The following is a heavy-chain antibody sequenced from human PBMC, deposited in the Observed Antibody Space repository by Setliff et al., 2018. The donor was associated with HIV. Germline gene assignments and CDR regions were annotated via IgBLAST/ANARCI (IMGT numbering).Heavy chain of an antibody. Sequence: SVKVSCKASGGILSTYATIWVRQAPGQGPEWLGGIIPLFGRASYAQKFQGRVTITADESTNTAYMELSSLRSGDTAVYYCARETAPAHYYGSGSYRLHAFDVWGQGTMVTVSS. CDR1: GGILSTYA. J-gene: IGHJ3*01. D-gene: IGHD3-10*01. CDR2: IIPLFGRA. V-gene: IGHV1-69*13. CDR3: ARETAPAHYYGSGSYRLHAFDV.